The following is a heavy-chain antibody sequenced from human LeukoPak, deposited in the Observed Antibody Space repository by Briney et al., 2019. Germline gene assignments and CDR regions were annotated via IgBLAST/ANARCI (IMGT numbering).Heavy chain of an antibody. Sequence: GGSLRLSCAASGFTFDDYAMHWVRQAPGKGLERVSGISWNSGSIGYADSVKGRFTISRDNAKNSLYLQMNSLRAEDTALYYCAKDMSITMIVVVTGAFDIWGQGTMVTVSS. CDR3: AKDMSITMIVVVTGAFDI. CDR2: ISWNSGSI. CDR1: GFTFDDYA. D-gene: IGHD3-22*01. V-gene: IGHV3-9*01. J-gene: IGHJ3*02.